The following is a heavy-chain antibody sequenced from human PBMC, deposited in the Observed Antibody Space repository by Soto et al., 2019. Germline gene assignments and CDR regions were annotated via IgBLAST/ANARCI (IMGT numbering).Heavy chain of an antibody. CDR3: ARDLSPDY. CDR1: GITFSNYA. Sequence: QVHLVEAGGGVVQPGRSLRLSCAASGITFSNYAVHWVRQVPGKGLEWVAIISYDGSDKYYADSVKGRLTISGDNSKDTVYLQMNSLRHEDTAMYYCARDLSPDYWGQGTLVTVSS. CDR2: ISYDGSDK. V-gene: IGHV3-30-3*01. J-gene: IGHJ4*02.